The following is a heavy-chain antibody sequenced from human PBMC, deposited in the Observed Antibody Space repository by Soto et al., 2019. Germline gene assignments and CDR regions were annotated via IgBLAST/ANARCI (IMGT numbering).Heavy chain of an antibody. D-gene: IGHD3-3*01. CDR1: GYTFTSYA. CDR3: ARTIFGVVNPREYYYGMDV. J-gene: IGHJ6*02. V-gene: IGHV1-3*01. CDR2: INAGNGNT. Sequence: ASVKVSCKASGYTFTSYAMHWVRQAPGQRLEWMGWINAGNGNTKYSQKFQGRVTITRDASASTAYMELSSLRSEDTAVYYCARTIFGVVNPREYYYGMDVWGQGTTVTVSS.